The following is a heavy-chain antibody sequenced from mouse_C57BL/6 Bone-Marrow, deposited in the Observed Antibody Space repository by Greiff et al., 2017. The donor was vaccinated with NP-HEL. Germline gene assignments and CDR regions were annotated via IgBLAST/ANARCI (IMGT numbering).Heavy chain of an antibody. CDR1: GYTFTDYY. Sequence: VKLQESGAELVRPGASVKLSCKASGYTFTDYYINWVKQRPGQGLEWIARIYPGSGNTYYNEKFKGKATLTAEKSSSTAYMQLSSLTSEDSAVYFCARRHYGRDWYFDVWGTGTTVTVSS. CDR3: ARRHYGRDWYFDV. J-gene: IGHJ1*03. V-gene: IGHV1-76*01. CDR2: IYPGSGNT. D-gene: IGHD1-1*01.